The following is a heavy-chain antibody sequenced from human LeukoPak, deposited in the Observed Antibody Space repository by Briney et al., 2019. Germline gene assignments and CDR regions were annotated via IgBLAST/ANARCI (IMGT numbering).Heavy chain of an antibody. D-gene: IGHD3-16*01. V-gene: IGHV3-7*01. CDR2: IDEDASER. J-gene: IGHJ4*02. CDR1: GFTFSNYW. Sequence: GGSLRLSCAASGFTFSNYWMSWVRQAPGEGLEWVANIDEDASERYYVDSAKGRFTVSRDNAKRSVYLQMNSLRVEDTAVYYCARDDLVRRSYDYIDQWGQGTLVTVSS. CDR3: ARDDLVRRSYDYIDQ.